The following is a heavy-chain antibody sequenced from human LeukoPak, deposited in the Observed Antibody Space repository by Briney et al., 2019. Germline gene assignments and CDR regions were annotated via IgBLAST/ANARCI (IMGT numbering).Heavy chain of an antibody. Sequence: SETLSLTCAVYGGSFSGYYWSWIRQPPGKGLEWIGEINHSGSTNYNPSLKSRVTISVDTSKNQFSLKLSSVTAADTAVYYCARNLNTYYDFWSGYSDWFDPWGQGTLVTVSS. V-gene: IGHV4-34*01. D-gene: IGHD3-3*01. J-gene: IGHJ5*02. CDR2: INHSGST. CDR3: ARNLNTYYDFWSGYSDWFDP. CDR1: GGSFSGYY.